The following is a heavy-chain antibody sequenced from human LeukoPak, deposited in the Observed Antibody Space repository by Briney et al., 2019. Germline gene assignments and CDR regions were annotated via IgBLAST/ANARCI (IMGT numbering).Heavy chain of an antibody. CDR2: INHSGST. J-gene: IGHJ4*02. CDR3: ARRAGAYTHPYDY. D-gene: IGHD3-16*01. Sequence: PSETLSLTCAVYGGSFSGYYWSWIRQPPGKGLEWIGEINHSGSTNYNPSLKSRVTISVDTSKNQFSLKLSSVTAADTAVYYCARRAGAYTHPYDYWGQGTLVTVSS. CDR1: GGSFSGYY. V-gene: IGHV4-34*01.